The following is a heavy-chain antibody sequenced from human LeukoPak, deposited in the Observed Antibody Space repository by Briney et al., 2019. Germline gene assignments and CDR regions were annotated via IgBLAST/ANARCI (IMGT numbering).Heavy chain of an antibody. CDR2: LSAYNGNT. V-gene: IGHV1-18*01. J-gene: IGHJ6*02. D-gene: IGHD3-3*01. Sequence: SVKVSCKASGYTFTSYGISWVRQAPGQGLEWMGWLSAYNGNTNYAQKLQGRVTMTTDTSTSTAHMELRSLRSDDTAVYYCARYDFWSGYYTGYYYYGMDVWGQGTTVTVSS. CDR3: ARYDFWSGYYTGYYYYGMDV. CDR1: GYTFTSYG.